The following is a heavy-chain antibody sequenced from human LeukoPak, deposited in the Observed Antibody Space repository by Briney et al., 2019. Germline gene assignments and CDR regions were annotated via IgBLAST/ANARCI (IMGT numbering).Heavy chain of an antibody. V-gene: IGHV1-69*04. Sequence: SVKVSCKASGGTFSSYAISWVRQAPGQGLEWMGRIIPILGIANYAQKFQGRVTITADKSTSTAYMELSSLRSEDTAVYYCARLSISSWYYFDYWGQGTLVTVSS. CDR1: GGTFSSYA. CDR3: ARLSISSWYYFDY. D-gene: IGHD6-13*01. J-gene: IGHJ4*02. CDR2: IIPILGIA.